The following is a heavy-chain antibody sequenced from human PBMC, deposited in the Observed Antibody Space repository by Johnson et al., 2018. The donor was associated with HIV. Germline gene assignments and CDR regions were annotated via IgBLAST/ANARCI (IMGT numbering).Heavy chain of an antibody. CDR3: ASIDAFDI. CDR1: GFTFSSYA. J-gene: IGHJ3*02. CDR2: ISYDGSNK. V-gene: IGHV3-30-3*01. Sequence: HVQLVESGGGVVQPGRSLRLSCAASGFTFSSYAMHWVRQAPGKGLEWVAVISYDGSNKYYADSVKGRFTISRDNSKNTLYLQMNSLRAEDTAVYYCASIDAFDIWGQGTMVTVSS.